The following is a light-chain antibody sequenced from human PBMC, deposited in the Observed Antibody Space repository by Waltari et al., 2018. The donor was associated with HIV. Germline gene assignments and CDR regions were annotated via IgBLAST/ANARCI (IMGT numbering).Light chain of an antibody. J-gene: IGKJ4*01. CDR3: QQYNNWPPLT. CDR1: QSVSNN. V-gene: IGKV3D-15*01. CDR2: GAS. Sequence: EILMTQSPATLSVSPGERATLSCRTSQSVSNNLAWYQKSPGQAPRILIYGASTRATGIPARFSGSGSGTEFTLTISSLESEDFAVYYCQQYNNWPPLTFGGGTKVEIK.